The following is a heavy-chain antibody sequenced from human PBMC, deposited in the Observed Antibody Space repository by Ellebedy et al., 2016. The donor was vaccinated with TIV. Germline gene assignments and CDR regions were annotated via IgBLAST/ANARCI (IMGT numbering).Heavy chain of an antibody. D-gene: IGHD2-2*01. J-gene: IGHJ6*02. CDR3: AREIVRVPAAPYGMDV. Sequence: AASVKVSCKASGYTFTSYGISCLRQAPGQGFEWMGIINPSGGSTSYAQKLQGRLTMTRDTSTSTVFMELSSLRSEDTAVYFCAREIVRVPAAPYGMDVWGQGTTVTVSS. CDR1: GYTFTSYG. CDR2: INPSGGST. V-gene: IGHV1-46*04.